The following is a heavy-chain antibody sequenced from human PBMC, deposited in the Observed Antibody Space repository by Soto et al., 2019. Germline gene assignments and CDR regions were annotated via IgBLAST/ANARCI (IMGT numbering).Heavy chain of an antibody. V-gene: IGHV1-24*01. J-gene: IGHJ6*03. CDR1: GYTLTELS. CDR2: FDPEDGET. CDR3: ATWESTTVTSYYYYYMDV. Sequence: ASVKVSCKVSGYTLTELSMHWVRQAPGKGLEWMGGFDPEDGETIYAQKFQGRVTMTEDTSTDTAYMELSSLRSEDTAVYYCATWESTTVTSYYYYYMDVWGKGTTVTVSS. D-gene: IGHD4-17*01.